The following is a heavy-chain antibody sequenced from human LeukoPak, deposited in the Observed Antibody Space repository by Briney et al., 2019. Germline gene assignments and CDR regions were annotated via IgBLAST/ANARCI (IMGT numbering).Heavy chain of an antibody. V-gene: IGHV3-23*01. Sequence: PGGSLRLSCAASGFTFSSYGMSWVRQAPGKGLEWVSAISGSGGSTYYADSVKGRFTISRDNSKNTLYLQMNSLRAEDTAVYYCAKAVSVTTVAEYYFDYWGQGTLVTVSS. J-gene: IGHJ4*02. CDR1: GFTFSSYG. CDR2: ISGSGGST. CDR3: AKAVSVTTVAEYYFDY. D-gene: IGHD4-11*01.